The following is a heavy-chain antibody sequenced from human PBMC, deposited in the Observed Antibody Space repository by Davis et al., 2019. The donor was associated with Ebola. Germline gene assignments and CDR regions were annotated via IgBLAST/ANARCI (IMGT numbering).Heavy chain of an antibody. J-gene: IGHJ2*01. V-gene: IGHV3-30*03. Sequence: GESLKISCAASGFTFRRYGMHWVRQAPGKGLEWLAVISYDGSVRFYADSVKGRFTVSRDNSKNTVYLQMNSLRAEDTAVYYCTRHVSGDFWYFDLWGRGTLVTVSS. D-gene: IGHD4-17*01. CDR3: TRHVSGDFWYFDL. CDR1: GFTFRRYG. CDR2: ISYDGSVR.